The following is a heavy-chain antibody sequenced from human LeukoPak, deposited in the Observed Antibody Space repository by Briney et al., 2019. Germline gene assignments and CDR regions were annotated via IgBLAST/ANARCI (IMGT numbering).Heavy chain of an antibody. CDR3: ARDRAVTYYYDSSGYSLDPLDY. CDR1: GFTFDDYG. D-gene: IGHD3-22*01. Sequence: PGGSLRLSCAASGFTFDDYGMSWVRQAPGKGLEWVSGINWNGGSTGYADSVKGRFTISRDNAKNSLYLQMNSLRAEDTAVYYCARDRAVTYYYDSSGYSLDPLDYWGQGTLVTVSS. CDR2: INWNGGST. J-gene: IGHJ4*02. V-gene: IGHV3-20*04.